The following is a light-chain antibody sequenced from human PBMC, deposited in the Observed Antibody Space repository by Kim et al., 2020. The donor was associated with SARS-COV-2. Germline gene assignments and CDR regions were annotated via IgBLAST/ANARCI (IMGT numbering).Light chain of an antibody. CDR3: QHNNNWYYS. CDR2: GAS. CDR1: RSVSSN. J-gene: IGKJ2*03. Sequence: SGPPGARATLYCRASRSVSSNLAWCQQKPGQAPSLLIHGASTRATGIPARFSGSGSGTEFTLTLSSLQSEDFAVYYCQHNNNWYYSFGQGTKLEI. V-gene: IGKV3D-15*01.